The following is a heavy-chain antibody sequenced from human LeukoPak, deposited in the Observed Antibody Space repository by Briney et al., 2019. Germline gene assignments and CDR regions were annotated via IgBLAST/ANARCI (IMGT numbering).Heavy chain of an antibody. J-gene: IGHJ5*02. V-gene: IGHV4-4*07. CDR1: GGSISSYY. CDR2: IYTSGST. D-gene: IGHD3-16*02. Sequence: KPSETLSLTCTVSGGSISSYYWSWIRQPAGKGLEWIGRIYTSGSTNYNPSLKSRVTMSVDTSKNQFSLKLSSVTAADTAVYYCARGLYYDYVWGSYRYYWFDPWRQGTLVTVSS. CDR3: ARGLYYDYVWGSYRYYWFDP.